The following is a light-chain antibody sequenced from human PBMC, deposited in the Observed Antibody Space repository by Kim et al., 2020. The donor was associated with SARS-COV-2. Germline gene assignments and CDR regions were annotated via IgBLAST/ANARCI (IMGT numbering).Light chain of an antibody. CDR2: RDN. CDR3: QVWDSTTVV. Sequence: SVDPGQTAWITCGGNRIGSKSVHWYQVKPGQAPVLVIYRDNNRPSGIPERFSGSNSGNTATLTISSAQAGDEADYFCQVWDSTTVVFGGGTQLTVL. CDR1: RIGSKS. J-gene: IGLJ2*01. V-gene: IGLV3-9*01.